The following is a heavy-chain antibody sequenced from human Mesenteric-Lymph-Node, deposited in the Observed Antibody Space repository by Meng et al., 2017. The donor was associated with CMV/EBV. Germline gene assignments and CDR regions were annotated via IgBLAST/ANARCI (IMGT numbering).Heavy chain of an antibody. CDR1: GYTFTSYD. CDR3: AREEGTTGTRLTGYYYYGMDV. Sequence: ASVKVSCKASGYTFTSYDINWVRQATGQGLEWMGWMNPNSGNTGYAQKFQGRVTMTRDTSISTAYMELSRLRSDDTAVYYCAREEGTTGTRLTGYYYYGMDVWGQGTTVTVSS. D-gene: IGHD1-1*01. J-gene: IGHJ6*02. CDR2: MNPNSGNT. V-gene: IGHV1-8*01.